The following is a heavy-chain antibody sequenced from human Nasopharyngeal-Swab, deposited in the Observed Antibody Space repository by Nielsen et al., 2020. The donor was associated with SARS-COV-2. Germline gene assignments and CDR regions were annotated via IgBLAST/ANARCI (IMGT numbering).Heavy chain of an antibody. D-gene: IGHD6-19*01. CDR1: GYTLTELS. J-gene: IGHJ6*02. CDR3: ATEPIPGIAVAGTHYYNYYGMDV. V-gene: IGHV1-24*01. Sequence: ASVKVSCKVSGYTLTELSMHWVRQAPGKGREWMGGFDPEDGETNYAQKFQGRVTMTEDTSTDTAYMELGSLRSEDTAVYYCATEPIPGIAVAGTHYYNYYGMDVWGQGTTVTVSS. CDR2: FDPEDGET.